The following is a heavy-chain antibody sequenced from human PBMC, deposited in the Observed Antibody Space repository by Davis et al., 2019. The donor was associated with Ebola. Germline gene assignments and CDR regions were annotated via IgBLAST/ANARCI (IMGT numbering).Heavy chain of an antibody. J-gene: IGHJ6*02. CDR1: GFTFSSYS. CDR3: ARGGYCSSTSCSRAYYYYYGMDV. D-gene: IGHD2-2*01. V-gene: IGHV3-21*01. Sequence: GGSLRLSCAASGFTFSSYSMNWVRQAPGKGLEWVSSISSSSSYIYYADSVKGRFTISRDNAKNSLYLQMNSLRAEDTAVYYCARGGYCSSTSCSRAYYYYYGMDVWGQGTTVTVSS. CDR2: ISSSSSYI.